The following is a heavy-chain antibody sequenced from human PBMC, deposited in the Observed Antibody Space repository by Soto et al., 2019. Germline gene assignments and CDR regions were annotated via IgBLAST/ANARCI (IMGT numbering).Heavy chain of an antibody. Sequence: SSETLSLTCTVSGGSISSGGYYWSWIRQHPGKGQEWIGYIYYSGSTYYNPSLKSRVTISVDTSKNQFSLKLSSVTAADTAVYYCARVNDYIWGSYRPARHIDYWGQGTLVTVSS. D-gene: IGHD3-16*02. CDR1: GGSISSGGYY. CDR2: IYYSGST. CDR3: ARVNDYIWGSYRPARHIDY. V-gene: IGHV4-31*03. J-gene: IGHJ4*02.